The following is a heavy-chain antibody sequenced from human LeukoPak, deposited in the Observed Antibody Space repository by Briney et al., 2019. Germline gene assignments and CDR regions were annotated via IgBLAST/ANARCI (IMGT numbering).Heavy chain of an antibody. CDR1: GGSFSGYY. V-gene: IGHV4-34*01. CDR2: INHSGST. Sequence: SETLSLTCTVYGGSFSGYYWSWIRQPPGKGLEWIGEINHSGSTNYNPSLKSRVTISVDTSKNQFSLKLSSVTAADTAVYYCARDFAFDIWGQGTMVTVSS. J-gene: IGHJ3*02. CDR3: ARDFAFDI.